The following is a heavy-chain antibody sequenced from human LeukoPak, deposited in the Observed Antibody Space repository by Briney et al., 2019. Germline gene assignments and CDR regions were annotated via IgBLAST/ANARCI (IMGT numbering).Heavy chain of an antibody. D-gene: IGHD6-19*01. J-gene: IGHJ4*02. CDR3: ARQVGNAGWYFDY. Sequence: GGSLRLSCAASGFTFGAYAMHWVRQAPGKGLEWVAVIWYDGSNNYHADSLKDRFTISRDNSKNTLYLQINSLRAEDTAAYYCARQVGNAGWYFDYWGQGALVTVSS. CDR2: IWYDGSNN. CDR1: GFTFGAYA. V-gene: IGHV3-33*01.